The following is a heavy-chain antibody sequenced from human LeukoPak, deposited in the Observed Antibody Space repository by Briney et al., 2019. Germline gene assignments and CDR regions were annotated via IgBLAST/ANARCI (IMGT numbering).Heavy chain of an antibody. CDR2: INHSGST. J-gene: IGHJ4*02. V-gene: IGHV4-34*01. CDR1: GGSFSGYY. D-gene: IGHD6-13*01. Sequence: PSETLSLTCAVYGGSFSGYYWSWIRQPPGKGLEGIGEINHSGSTNYNPSLKSRVTISVDTSKNQFSLKLSSVTAADTAVYYCAQSIIAAAAMGLWGQGTLVTVSS. CDR3: AQSIIAAAAMGL.